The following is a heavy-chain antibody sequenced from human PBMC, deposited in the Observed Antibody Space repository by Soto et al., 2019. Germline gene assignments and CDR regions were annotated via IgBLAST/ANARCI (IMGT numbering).Heavy chain of an antibody. CDR1: GFTFSSYE. D-gene: IGHD5-12*01. Sequence: PGGSLRLSCAASGFTFSSYEMNWVRQAPGKGLEWVSYISSSGSTIYYADSVKGRFTISRDNAGNSLYLQMNSLRDEDTAVYYCVRDGSGNLYLNWFDPWGQGTLVTVSS. V-gene: IGHV3-48*03. CDR2: ISSSGSTI. CDR3: VRDGSGNLYLNWFDP. J-gene: IGHJ5*02.